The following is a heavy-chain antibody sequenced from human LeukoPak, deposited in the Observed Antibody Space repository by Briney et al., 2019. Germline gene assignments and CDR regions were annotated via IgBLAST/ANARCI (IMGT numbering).Heavy chain of an antibody. D-gene: IGHD2-2*01. V-gene: IGHV3-30-3*01. CDR1: GFTFKSHA. CDR2: ISYDATKK. CDR3: ARDLSTCYATDY. J-gene: IGHJ4*02. Sequence: GGSLRLSCAASGFTFKSHAMHWVRQAPGKGLEWVAFISYDATKKDYVDSVKGRFTVSRDNSKSTLYLQMNSLRLEDTAVCYCARDLSTCYATDYWGQGTLVTVSS.